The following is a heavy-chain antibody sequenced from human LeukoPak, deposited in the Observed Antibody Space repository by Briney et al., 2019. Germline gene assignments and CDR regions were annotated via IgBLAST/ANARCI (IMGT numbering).Heavy chain of an antibody. Sequence: SETLSLTCTVSGGSISSSNYYWGWIRQPPGKGLEWIGSIYYSGSTYYNPSLKSRVTISADTSKDQFSLKLSSVTAADTAVYYCARLGSTMVRGALFDYWGQGTLVTVSS. CDR1: GGSISSSNYY. V-gene: IGHV4-39*01. J-gene: IGHJ4*02. CDR3: ARLGSTMVRGALFDY. CDR2: IYYSGST. D-gene: IGHD3-10*01.